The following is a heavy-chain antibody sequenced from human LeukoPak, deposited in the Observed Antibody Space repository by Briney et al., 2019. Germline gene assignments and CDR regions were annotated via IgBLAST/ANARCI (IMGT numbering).Heavy chain of an antibody. D-gene: IGHD2-15*01. CDR2: INHSGST. CDR1: GGSFSGYY. J-gene: IGHJ6*03. CDR3: ARGTKRPQGYCSGGSCYGSYYYYYYMDV. V-gene: IGHV4-34*01. Sequence: SETLSLTCAVYGGSFSGYYWSWIRQPPGKGLEWLGEINHSGSTNYNPSLKSRVTISVDTSKNQFPLKLSSVTAADTAVYYCARGTKRPQGYCSGGSCYGSYYYYYYMDVWGKGTTVTVSS.